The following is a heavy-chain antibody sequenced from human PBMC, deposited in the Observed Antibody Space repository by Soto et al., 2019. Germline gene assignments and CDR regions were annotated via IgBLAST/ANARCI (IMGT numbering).Heavy chain of an antibody. D-gene: IGHD6-13*01. CDR2: ISYDGSNK. CDR1: GFTFSGYA. V-gene: IGHV3-30-3*01. J-gene: IGHJ3*02. Sequence: PGGSLRLSCAASGFTFSGYAMHWVRQAPGKGLEWVAVISYDGSNKYYADSVKGRVTISRDNSKNTLYLQMNSLRAEDTAVYYCARVKIAAAGIDAFDIWGQGTMVTVSS. CDR3: ARVKIAAAGIDAFDI.